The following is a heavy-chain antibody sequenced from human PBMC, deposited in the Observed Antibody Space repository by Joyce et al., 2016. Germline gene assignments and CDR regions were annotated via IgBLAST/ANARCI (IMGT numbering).Heavy chain of an antibody. CDR2: ISYDRINK. V-gene: IGHV3-30*04. CDR3: ARGRPLVVAATEFDY. J-gene: IGHJ4*02. D-gene: IGHD2-15*01. Sequence: QVQLVESGGGVVQPGRSLRLSCAASGFTFSSYAMHWVRQAPGKGLEWVTVISYDRINKYYADSVKGRFTISRDNSKNTLYLQMNSLRAEDTAVYYCARGRPLVVAATEFDYWGQGTLVTVSS. CDR1: GFTFSSYA.